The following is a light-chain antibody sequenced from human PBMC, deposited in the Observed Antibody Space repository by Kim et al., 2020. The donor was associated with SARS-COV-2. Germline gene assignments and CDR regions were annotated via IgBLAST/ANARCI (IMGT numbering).Light chain of an antibody. Sequence: SYELTQPPSVSVSPGQTASITCSGDKLGDKYACWYQQKPGQSPVLVIYQDRKRPSGIPERFSGSNSGNTATLTISGTQAMDEADYYCQAWDSSTVV. J-gene: IGLJ2*01. CDR2: QDR. CDR1: KLGDKY. V-gene: IGLV3-1*01. CDR3: QAWDSSTVV.